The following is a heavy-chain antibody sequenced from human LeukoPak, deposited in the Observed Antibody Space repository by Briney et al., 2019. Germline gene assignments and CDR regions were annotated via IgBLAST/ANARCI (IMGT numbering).Heavy chain of an antibody. CDR3: ARVLHAPYLIDS. CDR1: DSSITSTYY. J-gene: IGHJ5*01. V-gene: IGHV4-38-2*02. Sequence: SETLSLTCTVSDSSITSTYYWAWFRQPPAKGLQWIATVFRLQTVRTFNNPSLEPRVTMSLDPSQNQFSLNLTSVTAADTALYFCARVLHAPYLIDSWGQGTLVTVSS. CDR2: VFRLQTVRT. D-gene: IGHD2-8*01.